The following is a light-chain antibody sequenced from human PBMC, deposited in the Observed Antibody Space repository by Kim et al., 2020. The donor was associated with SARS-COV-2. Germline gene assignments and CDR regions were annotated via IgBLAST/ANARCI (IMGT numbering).Light chain of an antibody. CDR3: KSADSSGTWV. J-gene: IGLJ3*02. Sequence: SSELTQPPSVSVSPGQTARITCSGDALPKQYAYWYQQKPGQAPVLVIYKDIERPSGIPERFSGSSSWTTVTLTISGVQAEDEDDYYCKSADSSGTWVFGGGTKLTVL. V-gene: IGLV3-25*03. CDR2: KDI. CDR1: ALPKQY.